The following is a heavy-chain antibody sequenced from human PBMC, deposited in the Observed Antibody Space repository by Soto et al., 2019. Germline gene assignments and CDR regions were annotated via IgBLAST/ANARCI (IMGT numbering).Heavy chain of an antibody. CDR2: ISYDGSNK. V-gene: IGHV3-30-3*01. CDR3: ARGPYDFWSGYIADAFDV. D-gene: IGHD3-3*01. CDR1: GFTFSSYT. Sequence: QVQLVESGGSVVQPGRSLRLSCAASGFTFSSYTLHWVRQAPGKGLEWVALISYDGSNKYYADSVKGRFTISRDNSKNTLYLQMNSLRPEDTALFYCARGPYDFWSGYIADAFDVWGQGTMVIVSS. J-gene: IGHJ3*01.